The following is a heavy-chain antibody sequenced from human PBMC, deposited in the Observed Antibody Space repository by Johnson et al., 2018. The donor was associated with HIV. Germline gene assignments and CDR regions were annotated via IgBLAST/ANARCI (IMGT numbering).Heavy chain of an antibody. D-gene: IGHD3-16*01. V-gene: IGHV3-30*02. CDR2: IRYDGNNK. CDR3: ARGGIAYSSPLGVGYGFDI. Sequence: QVQLVESGGGVVQPGGSLRLSCAASGFTFSSYGMHWVRQAPGKGLEWVAFIRYDGNNKYYADSVKGRFTISRDNSKNTLYLQMNRLRAEDTAVYYCARGGIAYSSPLGVGYGFDIWGQGTMVTVSS. J-gene: IGHJ3*02. CDR1: GFTFSSYG.